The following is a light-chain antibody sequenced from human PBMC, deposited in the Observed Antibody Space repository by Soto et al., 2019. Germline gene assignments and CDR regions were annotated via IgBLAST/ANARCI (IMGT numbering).Light chain of an antibody. CDR2: ANT. CDR1: NSTIGAGFD. Sequence: QSVLTQPPSVSGAPGQRVTITCTGSNSTIGAGFDVHWYQHLPGTAPKPLIFANTNRPSGVPDRFSASKSGTSASLVITGLRADDEADYYCQSSDSSLRRVFGGGTKVTVL. J-gene: IGLJ3*02. CDR3: QSSDSSLRRV. V-gene: IGLV1-40*01.